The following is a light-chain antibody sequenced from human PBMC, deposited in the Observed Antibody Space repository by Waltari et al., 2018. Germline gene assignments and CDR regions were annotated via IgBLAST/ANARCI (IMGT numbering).Light chain of an antibody. CDR1: SSNVGRYNL. CDR2: EVS. Sequence: QSALTQPASVSGSPGQSITISCTGTSSNVGRYNLVSWYQHHPGKVPKLMIYEVSKRPSVVSNRFAGSKSGNTASLTISGLQAEDEADYYCCSFVTTSTYVFGTGTKVTVL. V-gene: IGLV2-23*02. J-gene: IGLJ1*01. CDR3: CSFVTTSTYV.